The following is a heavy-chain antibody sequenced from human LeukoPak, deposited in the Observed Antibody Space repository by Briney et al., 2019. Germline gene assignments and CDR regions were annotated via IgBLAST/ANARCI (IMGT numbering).Heavy chain of an antibody. V-gene: IGHV1-46*01. CDR1: GYTFTSSN. Sequence: ASVKDSCKASGYTFTSSNMHWVRQTPEQGLEWMGIINPSGGITSYAQRFQGRVTMNRDTSTSTVYMELSSLRSEDTAVYYCARDRYYYDSSGYIRGISFDYWGQGTLVTVSS. CDR2: INPSGGIT. J-gene: IGHJ4*02. CDR3: ARDRYYYDSSGYIRGISFDY. D-gene: IGHD3-22*01.